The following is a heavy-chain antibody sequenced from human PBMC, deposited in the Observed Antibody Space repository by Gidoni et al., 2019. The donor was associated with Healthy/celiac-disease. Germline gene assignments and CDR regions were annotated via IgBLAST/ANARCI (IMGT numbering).Heavy chain of an antibody. CDR2: IIPIFGTA. CDR3: ARDTRGSYYSNYYYGMDV. V-gene: IGHV1-69*01. J-gene: IGHJ6*02. CDR1: GGTFSSYA. Sequence: QVQLVQSGAEVKKPGSSVKVSCKASGGTFSSYAISWVRQAPGQGLEWMGGIIPIFGTANYAQKLQGRVTITADESTSTAYMELSSLRSEDTAVYYCARDTRGSYYSNYYYGMDVWGQGTTVTVSS. D-gene: IGHD1-26*01.